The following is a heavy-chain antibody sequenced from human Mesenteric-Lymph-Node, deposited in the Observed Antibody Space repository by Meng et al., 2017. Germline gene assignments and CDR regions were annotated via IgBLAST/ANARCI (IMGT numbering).Heavy chain of an antibody. D-gene: IGHD3-10*01. CDR2: IHSSGST. J-gene: IGHJ5*02. CDR3: ARASYGSGSPLGESWFDP. CDR1: GGSISRGGYY. Sequence: VQRPESGPGLVKPSQTLSLTCTVSGGSISRGGYYWSWIRQHPGKGLEWIGYIHSSGSTYYNPSLRSRLTISVDTSKNQFSLKLSSVTAADTAVYYCARASYGSGSPLGESWFDPWGQGTLVTVSS. V-gene: IGHV4-31*03.